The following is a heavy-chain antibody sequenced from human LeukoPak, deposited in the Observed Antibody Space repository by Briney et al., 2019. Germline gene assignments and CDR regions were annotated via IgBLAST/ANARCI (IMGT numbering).Heavy chain of an antibody. V-gene: IGHV3-9*01. D-gene: IGHD6-19*01. CDR2: ISWNSGGI. CDR3: AKDRRRAVAGLFDY. J-gene: IGHJ4*02. CDR1: GFTFDDYA. Sequence: GRSLRLSCAASGFTFDDYAMHWVRQAPGKGLEWVSGISWNSGGIGYADSVKGRFTISRDNAKNPLYLQMNSLRAEDTALYYCAKDRRRAVAGLFDYWGQGTLVTVSS.